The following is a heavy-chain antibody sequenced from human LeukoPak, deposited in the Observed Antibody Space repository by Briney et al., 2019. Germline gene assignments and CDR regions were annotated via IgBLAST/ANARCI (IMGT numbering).Heavy chain of an antibody. J-gene: IGHJ4*02. CDR3: ARESSDLSFDY. Sequence: GGSLRLSXAASGFTVSSNYMSWVRQAPGKGLEWVSVIYSGGSTYYADSVKGRFTISRDNSKNTLYLQMNSLRAEDTAVYYCARESSDLSFDYWGQGTLVTVSS. D-gene: IGHD3-22*01. CDR2: IYSGGST. CDR1: GFTVSSNY. V-gene: IGHV3-66*02.